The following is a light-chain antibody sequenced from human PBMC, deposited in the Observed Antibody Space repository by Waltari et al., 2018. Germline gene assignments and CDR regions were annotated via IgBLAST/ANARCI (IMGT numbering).Light chain of an antibody. V-gene: IGLV2-14*03. CDR1: TSDVGGYNY. CDR2: DVN. Sequence: QSALTQPASVSGSPGQSITISCTGTTSDVGGYNYVSWYQQHPGKAPKLVIYDVNNRPSGFSHRFSGSKSGNTASLPISGLQTEDEADYHCSSYTGGTTLVVFGGGTKLTVL. CDR3: SSYTGGTTLVV. J-gene: IGLJ2*01.